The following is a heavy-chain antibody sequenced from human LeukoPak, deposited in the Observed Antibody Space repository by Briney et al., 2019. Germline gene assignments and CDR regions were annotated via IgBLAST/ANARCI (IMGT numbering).Heavy chain of an antibody. CDR3: AGQTLNTAMLSYYFDY. CDR2: INHSGNS. J-gene: IGHJ4*02. Sequence: SETLSLSCAVSGWSFSGYYRSWVRRPPGKGLEWIGEINHSGNSDYNPSLKSRVTISVDTSKNQFSLKLSSLTAADTAVYYCAGQTLNTAMLSYYFDYWGQGTLVTVSS. V-gene: IGHV4-34*01. CDR1: GWSFSGYY. D-gene: IGHD5-18*01.